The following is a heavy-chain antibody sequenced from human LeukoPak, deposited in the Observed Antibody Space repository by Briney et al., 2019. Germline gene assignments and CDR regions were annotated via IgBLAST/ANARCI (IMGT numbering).Heavy chain of an antibody. CDR2: INYSGTT. J-gene: IGHJ4*02. D-gene: IGHD1-26*01. Sequence: SETLSLTCSVSGGSISSTTYYWGWIRQPPGKGLEWIATINYSGTTHYNPPLKSRVTISTDTSNNQFSLKLNSVTAADTAVYHCARGRWISGSYYNFDYWAQGTLVTVSS. CDR1: GGSISSTTYY. CDR3: ARGRWISGSYYNFDY. V-gene: IGHV4-39*07.